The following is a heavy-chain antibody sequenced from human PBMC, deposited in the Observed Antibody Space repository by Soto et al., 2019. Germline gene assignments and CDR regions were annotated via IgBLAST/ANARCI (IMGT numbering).Heavy chain of an antibody. Sequence: GGSLRLSCAASGFTFSSYGMHWVRQAPGKGLEWVAVIWYDGSNKYYADSVKGRFTISRDNSKNTLYLQMNSLRAEDTAVYYCAREPLGGYGMDVWGQGTTVTVSS. CDR2: IWYDGSNK. V-gene: IGHV3-33*01. D-gene: IGHD1-26*01. CDR1: GFTFSSYG. CDR3: AREPLGGYGMDV. J-gene: IGHJ6*02.